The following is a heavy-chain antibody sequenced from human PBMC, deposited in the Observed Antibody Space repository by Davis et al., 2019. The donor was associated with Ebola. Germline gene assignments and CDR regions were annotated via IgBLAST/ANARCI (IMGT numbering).Heavy chain of an antibody. CDR1: GFTFSSYA. J-gene: IGHJ6*02. D-gene: IGHD6-19*01. V-gene: IGHV3-23*01. CDR3: ARAVAAHSYYYYGMDV. CDR2: ISGSGGST. Sequence: GGSLRLSCAASGFTFSSYAMSWVRQAPGKGLEWVSAISGSGGSTYYADSVKGRFTISRDNSKNTLYLQMNSLRAEDTAVYYCARAVAAHSYYYYGMDVWGQGTTVTVSS.